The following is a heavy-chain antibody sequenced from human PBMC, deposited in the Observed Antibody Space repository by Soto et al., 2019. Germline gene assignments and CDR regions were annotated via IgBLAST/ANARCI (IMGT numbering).Heavy chain of an antibody. CDR3: ATLAPMVRGVINWFDP. V-gene: IGHV1-24*01. J-gene: IGHJ5*02. D-gene: IGHD3-10*01. CDR1: GYTLTELS. Sequence: ASVKVSCKVSGYTLTELSMHWVRQAPGKGLEWMGGFDPEDGETIYAQKFQGRVTMTEDTSTDTAYMELSSLRSGDTAVYYCATLAPMVRGVINWFDPWGQGTLVTVSS. CDR2: FDPEDGET.